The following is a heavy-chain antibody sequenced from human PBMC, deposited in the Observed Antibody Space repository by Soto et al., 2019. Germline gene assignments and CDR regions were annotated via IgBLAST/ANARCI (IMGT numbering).Heavy chain of an antibody. CDR2: IYPGDSDT. V-gene: IGHV5-51*01. CDR1: GYSFTSYW. CDR3: ARRKLERLSYYYYGMDV. D-gene: IGHD1-1*01. Sequence: GESLKISCKGSGYSFTSYWIGWVRQMPGKGLEWMGIIYPGDSDTRYSPSFQGQVTISADKSISTAYLQWRSLKASDTAMYYCARRKLERLSYYYYGMDVWGQGTTVTVSS. J-gene: IGHJ6*02.